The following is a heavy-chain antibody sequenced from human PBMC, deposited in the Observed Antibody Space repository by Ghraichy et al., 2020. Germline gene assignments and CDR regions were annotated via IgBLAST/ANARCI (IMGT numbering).Heavy chain of an antibody. Sequence: GGSLRLSCAASGFPFRGYWMTWVRQAPGKGLEWVASIKQDGTEEKYLDSVKGRFTISRDNPKNSLYLQMNSLRAEDTAVYYCAKNIVVAVKILFYYYGMDVWGQGTTVTVSS. D-gene: IGHD2-21*01. CDR3: AKNIVVAVKILFYYYGMDV. V-gene: IGHV3-7*01. J-gene: IGHJ6*02. CDR2: IKQDGTEE. CDR1: GFPFRGYW.